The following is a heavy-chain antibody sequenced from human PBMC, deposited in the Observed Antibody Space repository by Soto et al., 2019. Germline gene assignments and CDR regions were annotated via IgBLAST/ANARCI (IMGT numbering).Heavy chain of an antibody. CDR2: IYYSGST. D-gene: IGHD3-22*01. CDR3: AIYDSSGSRGFQH. CDR1: GGSISSGAYY. V-gene: IGHV4-31*03. Sequence: SETRSLTCTVSGGSISSGAYYWSWIRQHPGKGLEWIGYIYYSGSTYYNPSLKSRVTISVDTSKNQFSLKLSSVTAADTAVYYCAIYDSSGSRGFQHWGQGTLVTVSS. J-gene: IGHJ1*01.